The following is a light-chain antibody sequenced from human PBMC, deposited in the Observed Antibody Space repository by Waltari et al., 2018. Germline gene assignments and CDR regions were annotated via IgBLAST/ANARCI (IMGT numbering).Light chain of an antibody. V-gene: IGLV3-21*02. CDR3: QVWDTGSDRVV. J-gene: IGLJ2*01. CDR2: EDS. Sequence: SYVLTQPPSVSVAPGETARITCGGKDIGSKRVHWYQQKPGQAPALVVYEDSDRPSGIPARFSGSNSGNTATLTISRVEAGDEADFYCQVWDTGSDRVVFGGGTKLTVL. CDR1: DIGSKR.